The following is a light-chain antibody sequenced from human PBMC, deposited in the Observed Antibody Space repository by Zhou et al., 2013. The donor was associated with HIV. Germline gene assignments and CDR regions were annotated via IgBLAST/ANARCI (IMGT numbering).Light chain of an antibody. CDR2: DAS. J-gene: IGKJ2*04. CDR1: QSVSSN. Sequence: EIVLTQSPGTLSLSPGERATLSCRASQSVSSNLAWYQRKPGQAPRLLIYDASNRATGIPARFSGSGSGTDFTLTISSLEPEDFAVYYCQQRAPGSFGQGTKLEIK. CDR3: QQRAPGS. V-gene: IGKV3-11*01.